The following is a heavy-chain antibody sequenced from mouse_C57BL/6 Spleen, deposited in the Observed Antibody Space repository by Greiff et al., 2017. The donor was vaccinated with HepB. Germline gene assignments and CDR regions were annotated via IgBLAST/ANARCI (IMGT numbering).Heavy chain of an antibody. CDR3: ARTMITTSYFDY. V-gene: IGHV1-80*01. CDR1: GYAFSSYW. J-gene: IGHJ2*01. CDR2: IYPGDGDT. D-gene: IGHD2-4*01. Sequence: VQLQQSGAELVKPGASVKISCKASGYAFSSYWMNWVKQRPGKGLGWIGQIYPGDGDTNYNGKFKGKATLTADKSSSTAYMQLSSLTSEDSAVYFCARTMITTSYFDYWGQGTTLTVSS.